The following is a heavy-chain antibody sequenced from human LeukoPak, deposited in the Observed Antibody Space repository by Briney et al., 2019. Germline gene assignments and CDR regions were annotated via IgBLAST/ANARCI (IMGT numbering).Heavy chain of an antibody. Sequence: GGSLRLSCAASGFTFDDYAMHWVRHAPGKGLEWVSGISWNSGSIGYADSVKGRFTISRDNAKNSLYLQMNSLRAEDTALYYCAKDTENYYDSSGYYFSDGMDVWGQGTTVTVSS. CDR3: AKDTENYYDSSGYYFSDGMDV. D-gene: IGHD3-22*01. J-gene: IGHJ6*02. CDR2: ISWNSGSI. CDR1: GFTFDDYA. V-gene: IGHV3-9*01.